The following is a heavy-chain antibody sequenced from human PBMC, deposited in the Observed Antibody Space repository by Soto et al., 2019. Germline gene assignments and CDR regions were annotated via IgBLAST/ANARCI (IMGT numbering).Heavy chain of an antibody. J-gene: IGHJ6*02. CDR2: IILIFGTA. Sequence: SSVKVSFKPSGGTLNSYSISWVRQAPGQGLEWMGGIILIFGTANCAQKFQGRVTITADKSPSTGYMELSSLRNDDTAVYYCARDTLSDFLSGGVDPNYYYYYGMDVWGQGTTVTVSS. D-gene: IGHD3-3*01. V-gene: IGHV1-69*06. CDR3: ARDTLSDFLSGGVDPNYYYYYGMDV. CDR1: GGTLNSYS.